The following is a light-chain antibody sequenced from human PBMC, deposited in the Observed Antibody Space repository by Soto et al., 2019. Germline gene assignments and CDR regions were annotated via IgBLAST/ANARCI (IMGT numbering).Light chain of an antibody. CDR2: GAS. CDR1: QSVSSNY. J-gene: IGKJ3*01. Sequence: EIVLTQSPGTLSLSPGERATLSCRASQSVSSNYLAWYQQKPGQAPRLLIYGASSRATGIPDGFSGSGSGTDFTLTISSLEPEDFAVYYCQQYGSSPLFAFGPGTEVDLK. V-gene: IGKV3-20*01. CDR3: QQYGSSPLFA.